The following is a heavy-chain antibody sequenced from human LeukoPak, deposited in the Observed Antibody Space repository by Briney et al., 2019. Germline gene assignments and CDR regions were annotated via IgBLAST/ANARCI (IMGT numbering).Heavy chain of an antibody. D-gene: IGHD6-13*01. V-gene: IGHV3-23*01. CDR1: GFTFSSYA. CDR2: ISGSGGST. Sequence: GGSLRLSCAASGFTFSSYAMSWVRQAPGKGLEWVSAISGSGGSTYYADSVKGRFNISRDNSKNTLYLQMNSLRAEDTAVYYCAKPAAGTVPPREYFDYWGQGTLVTVSS. CDR3: AKPAAGTVPPREYFDY. J-gene: IGHJ4*02.